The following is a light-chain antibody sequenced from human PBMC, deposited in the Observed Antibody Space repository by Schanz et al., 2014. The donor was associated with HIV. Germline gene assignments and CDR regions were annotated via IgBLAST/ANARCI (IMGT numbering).Light chain of an antibody. CDR1: QSLGGSQ. V-gene: IGKV3-20*01. CDR3: QQYGSSPLT. Sequence: EIVLTQSPGTLSLSPGERATLSCRASQSLGGSQLAWYQHKPGQAPTLLIYAASSRASGIPDRFSGSGSGTDFTLIISRLEPEDFAVYYCQQYGSSPLTFGGGTKVDIK. J-gene: IGKJ4*01. CDR2: AAS.